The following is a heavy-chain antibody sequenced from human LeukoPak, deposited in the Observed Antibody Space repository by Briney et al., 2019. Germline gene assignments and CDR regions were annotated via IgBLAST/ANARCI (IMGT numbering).Heavy chain of an antibody. Sequence: PGGSLRLSCAASGFTFSSYGMHWVRQAPGKGLEWVAVIWYDGSNKYYADSVKGRFTISRDNSKNTLYLQMNSLRAEDTAVYCCAKDLTTGTLSFDYWGQGTLVTVSS. CDR2: IWYDGSNK. D-gene: IGHD1-1*01. V-gene: IGHV3-33*06. CDR3: AKDLTTGTLSFDY. J-gene: IGHJ4*02. CDR1: GFTFSSYG.